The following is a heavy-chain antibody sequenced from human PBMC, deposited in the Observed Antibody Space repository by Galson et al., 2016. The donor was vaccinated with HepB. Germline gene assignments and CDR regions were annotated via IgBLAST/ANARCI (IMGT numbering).Heavy chain of an antibody. V-gene: IGHV4-38-2*01. CDR3: ARGLSYENRLRDSGYYYNWFDP. CDR2: IHYSGGT. Sequence: ETLSLTCDVTGDFISNGYYWGWVRQSPERGLEWIASIHYSGGTKFNPSLKSRVTISVSTPKNQFFLRLTSVTAADTAVYFGARGLSYENRLRDSGYYYNWFDPWGRGTVVTISS. D-gene: IGHD3-22*01. J-gene: IGHJ5*02. CDR1: GDFISNGYY.